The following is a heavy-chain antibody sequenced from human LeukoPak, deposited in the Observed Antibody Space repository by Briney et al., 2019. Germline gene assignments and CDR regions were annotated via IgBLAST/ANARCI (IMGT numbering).Heavy chain of an antibody. D-gene: IGHD3-9*01. CDR3: ARDGPLLRYFDWLSDAFDI. CDR2: IYHSGST. V-gene: IGHV4-4*02. CDR1: GGSISSSNW. Sequence: PSETLSLTCAVSGGSISSSNWWSWVRQSPGKGLEWIGEIYHSGSTNYNPSLKSRVTISVDKSKNQFSLKLSSVTAADTAVYYCARDGPLLRYFDWLSDAFDIWGQGTMVTVSS. J-gene: IGHJ3*02.